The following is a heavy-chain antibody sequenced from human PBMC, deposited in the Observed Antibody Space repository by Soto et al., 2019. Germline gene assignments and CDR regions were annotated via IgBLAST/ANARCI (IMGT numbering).Heavy chain of an antibody. Sequence: EVQLVESGGGLVQPGGSLRLSCAASGFTFSSYSMNWVRQAPGKGLEWVSYISSSSSTIYYADSVKGRFTISRDNAKNSLYLQMNSLRAEDTAVYYYARDPGGPTGPSWFDPWGQGTLVTVSS. CDR3: ARDPGGPTGPSWFDP. J-gene: IGHJ5*02. CDR2: ISSSSSTI. D-gene: IGHD2-8*02. V-gene: IGHV3-48*01. CDR1: GFTFSSYS.